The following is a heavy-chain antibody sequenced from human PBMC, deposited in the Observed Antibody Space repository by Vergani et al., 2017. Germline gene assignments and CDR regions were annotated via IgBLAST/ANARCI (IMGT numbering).Heavy chain of an antibody. D-gene: IGHD4-17*01. J-gene: IGHJ6*02. CDR2: INHSGST. V-gene: IGHV4-34*01. CDR1: GGSFSGYY. CDR3: AKDLRPEPHYYYGMDV. Sequence: QVQLQQWGAGLLKPSETLSLTCAVYGGSFSGYYWSWIRQPPGKGLEWIGEINHSGSTNYNPSLKSRVTISVDTSKTQFSLKLSSVTAAATAVYYCAKDLRPEPHYYYGMDVWGQGTTVTVSS.